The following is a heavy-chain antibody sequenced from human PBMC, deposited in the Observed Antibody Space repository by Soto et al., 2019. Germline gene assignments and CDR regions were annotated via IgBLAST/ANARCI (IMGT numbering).Heavy chain of an antibody. J-gene: IGHJ3*02. CDR3: ARDYGSGNYRFDI. V-gene: IGHV1-18*01. CDR1: GYTFTTYG. Sequence: VASVKVSGKTSGYTFTTYGITWVRQAPGQGLEWMGWISPYNGNTNYAQNLQGRVTMTTDTSTSTAYMELRSLRSDDTAVYYCARDYGSGNYRFDIWGQGTMVTVSS. D-gene: IGHD3-10*01. CDR2: ISPYNGNT.